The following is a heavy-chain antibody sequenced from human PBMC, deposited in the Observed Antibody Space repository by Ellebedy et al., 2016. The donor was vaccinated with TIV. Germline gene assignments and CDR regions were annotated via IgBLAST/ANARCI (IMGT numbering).Heavy chain of an antibody. Sequence: GESLKISCAASGFTVRSNSMSWVRQAPGKGLEWVSVIETGGNTYYADSVKGRFTISRDNSKNPLYLQMNSLRAEDTAVYYCAKDLAAGTTLRLDYWGQGTLVTVSS. V-gene: IGHV3-53*01. CDR2: IETGGNT. CDR3: AKDLAAGTTLRLDY. J-gene: IGHJ4*02. CDR1: GFTVRSNS. D-gene: IGHD1-1*01.